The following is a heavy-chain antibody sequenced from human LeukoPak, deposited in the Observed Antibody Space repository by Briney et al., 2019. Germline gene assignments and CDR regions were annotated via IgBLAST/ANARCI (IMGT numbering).Heavy chain of an antibody. CDR3: ARGTYYYDSSGYYSGGLGY. J-gene: IGHJ4*02. CDR1: GFTFSNYA. Sequence: GSLRLSCAASGFTFSNYAMHWVPQAPGKGLECVAVISDDGSDKYYADSVKGRFTISRDNSENTLYVQMNSLRAEDTAVYYCARGTYYYDSSGYYSGGLGYWGQGTLVTVSS. CDR2: ISDDGSDK. D-gene: IGHD3-22*01. V-gene: IGHV3-30*04.